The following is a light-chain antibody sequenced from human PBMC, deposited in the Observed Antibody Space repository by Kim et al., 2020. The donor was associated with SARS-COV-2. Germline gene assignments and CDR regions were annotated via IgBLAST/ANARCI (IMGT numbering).Light chain of an antibody. CDR1: SANLGSKY. Sequence: GQGVTVTWSGGSANLGSKYVYWYQQLPGTAPKVLIYSNNQRPSGVPDRVSGSKSGTAASLAISGLRSEDEADYYCAAWDDSLSGWVFGGGTQLTVL. V-gene: IGLV1-47*02. CDR2: SNN. J-gene: IGLJ3*02. CDR3: AAWDDSLSGWV.